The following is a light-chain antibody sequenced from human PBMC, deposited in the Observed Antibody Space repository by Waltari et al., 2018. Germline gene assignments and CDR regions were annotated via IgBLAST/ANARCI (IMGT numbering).Light chain of an antibody. J-gene: IGLJ2*01. V-gene: IGLV1-40*01. Sequence: QSVLTQPPSVSGDPGQRVTTPCTGSSPKPRARYAVHWYQQLPGTAPKLPLYGNSNRPSGVPDRFSGSKSGTSASLAITGLQAEDEADYYCQSYDSSLSGGVFGGGTKLTVL. CDR1: SPKPRARYA. CDR2: GNS. CDR3: QSYDSSLSGGV.